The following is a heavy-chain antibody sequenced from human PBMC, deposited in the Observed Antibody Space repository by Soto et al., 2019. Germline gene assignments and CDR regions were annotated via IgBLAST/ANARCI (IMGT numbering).Heavy chain of an antibody. Sequence: SETLSLTCTVSGGSISSYYWSWIRQPPGKGLEWIGYIYYSGSTNYNPSLKSRVTISVDTSKDQFSLKLSSVTAADTAVYYCAREFVPYYGSGSYYTDYFDYWGQGTLVTVSS. CDR3: AREFVPYYGSGSYYTDYFDY. CDR1: GGSISSYY. D-gene: IGHD3-10*01. CDR2: IYYSGST. J-gene: IGHJ4*02. V-gene: IGHV4-59*01.